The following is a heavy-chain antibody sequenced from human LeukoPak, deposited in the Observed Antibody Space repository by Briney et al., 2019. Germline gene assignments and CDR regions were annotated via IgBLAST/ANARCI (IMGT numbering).Heavy chain of an antibody. D-gene: IGHD4-17*01. J-gene: IGHJ2*01. CDR2: ISVSGTTM. V-gene: IGHV3-11*01. CDR3: AKDEDYGDPRYFDL. Sequence: GGSLRLSCATSGFTFTDYYMTWIRQAPGKGLEWISYISVSGTTMYYADSVKGRFTLSRDNAKNSLYLQMNSLRAEDTAVYYCAKDEDYGDPRYFDLWGRGTLVTVSS. CDR1: GFTFTDYY.